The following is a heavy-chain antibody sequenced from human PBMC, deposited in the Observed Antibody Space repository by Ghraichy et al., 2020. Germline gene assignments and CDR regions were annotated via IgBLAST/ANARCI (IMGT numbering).Heavy chain of an antibody. CDR3: AKKAVPGTGGSYLDY. J-gene: IGHJ4*02. Sequence: LSLTCAASGFTFSSYDMHWFRQAPGKGLEWVSIISYDGSTKYDADSVKGRFTISRDSPKNTLYLQINSLRPEDTAVYYCAKKAVPGTGGSYLDYWGQGTLVTVSS. CDR1: GFTFSSYD. V-gene: IGHV3-30*18. D-gene: IGHD6-19*01. CDR2: ISYDGSTK.